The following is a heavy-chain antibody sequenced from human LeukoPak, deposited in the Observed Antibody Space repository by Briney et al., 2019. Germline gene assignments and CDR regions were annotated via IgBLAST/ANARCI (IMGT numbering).Heavy chain of an antibody. J-gene: IGHJ4*02. Sequence: GGSLRLSCAASGFTFSSYAMHWVRQAPGKGLEWVAVISYDGSNKYYADSVKGRFTISRDNSKNTLYLQMNSLRAEDTAVYYCARDRVRIASYYFDSWGQGTLVTVSS. CDR3: ARDRVRIASYYFDS. V-gene: IGHV3-30-3*01. CDR2: ISYDGSNK. D-gene: IGHD6-13*01. CDR1: GFTFSSYA.